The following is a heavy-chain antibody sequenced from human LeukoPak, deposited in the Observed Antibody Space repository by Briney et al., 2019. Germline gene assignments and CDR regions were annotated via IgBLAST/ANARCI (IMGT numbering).Heavy chain of an antibody. CDR3: AKDQGGTYSSYNY. J-gene: IGHJ4*02. CDR2: IWYDGSNK. Sequence: GSLRLSCAASGFTFSSYGMHWVRQASGKGLEWVAVIWYDGSNKYYADSVKGRFTISRDKSKSTLYLQMNSLRAEDTAVYYCAKDQGGTYSSYNYWGQGTLVTVSS. CDR1: GFTFSSYG. V-gene: IGHV3-33*03. D-gene: IGHD6-19*01.